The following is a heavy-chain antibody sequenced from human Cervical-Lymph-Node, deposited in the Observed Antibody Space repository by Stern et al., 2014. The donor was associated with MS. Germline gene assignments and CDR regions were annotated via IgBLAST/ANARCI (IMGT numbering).Heavy chain of an antibody. D-gene: IGHD4-17*01. V-gene: IGHV2-26*01. CDR3: ARISDYGDYLFFDY. J-gene: IGHJ4*02. Sequence: ESGPVLVKPTETLTLTCTVSGFSLSNARMGVSWIRQPPGKALEWLAPIFSNDEKSYSPSLKSRLTISKDTSKSQVVLTMTNMDPVDTATYYCARISDYGDYLFFDYWGQGTLVTVSS. CDR1: GFSLSNARMG. CDR2: IFSNDEK.